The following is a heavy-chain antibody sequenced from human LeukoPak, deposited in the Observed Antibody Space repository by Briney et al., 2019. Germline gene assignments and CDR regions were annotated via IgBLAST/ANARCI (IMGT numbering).Heavy chain of an antibody. CDR1: GFTFSSYA. D-gene: IGHD2-2*01. CDR2: ISYDGSNK. Sequence: GGSLRLSCAASGFTFSSYAMHWVRQAPGKGLEWAAAISYDGSNKYYADSVKGRFTISRDNSKNTLYLQMNSLRAEDTAVYYCARALVVPAAPDYWGQGTLVTVSS. J-gene: IGHJ4*02. V-gene: IGHV3-30-3*01. CDR3: ARALVVPAAPDY.